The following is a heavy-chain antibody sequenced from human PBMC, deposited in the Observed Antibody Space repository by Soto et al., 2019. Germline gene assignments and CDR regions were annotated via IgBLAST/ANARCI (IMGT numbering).Heavy chain of an antibody. D-gene: IGHD2-21*01. J-gene: IGHJ6*02. Sequence: EVQLVESGGGLVQPGGSLRLSCAASGFTFSDHYMDWVRQAPGKGLEWVGRTRDKANSYITEYATSVKGRLTISRDDSKNSLYLQMNSLKTEDTAVYYCARGKRDCYTDYGMDVWGQGTTVTVSS. CDR2: TRDKANSYIT. V-gene: IGHV3-72*01. CDR3: ARGKRDCYTDYGMDV. CDR1: GFTFSDHY.